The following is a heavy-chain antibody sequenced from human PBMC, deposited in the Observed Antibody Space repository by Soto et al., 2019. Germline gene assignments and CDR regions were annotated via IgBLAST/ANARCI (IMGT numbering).Heavy chain of an antibody. D-gene: IGHD5-18*01. Sequence: KTSETLSLTCAFSCGSIISGAYSWSWIRQPPGKGLEWIGYLYHGGATYSNPSLKNRVTISGDWSKNQFSLKLNSVTAADTAVYYCARAFTAMGLFDYWGPGILVTVSS. V-gene: IGHV4-30-2*01. J-gene: IGHJ4*02. CDR1: CGSIISGAYS. CDR2: LYHGGAT. CDR3: ARAFTAMGLFDY.